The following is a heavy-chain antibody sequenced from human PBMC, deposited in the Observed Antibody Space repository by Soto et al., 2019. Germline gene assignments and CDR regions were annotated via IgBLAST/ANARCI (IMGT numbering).Heavy chain of an antibody. D-gene: IGHD3-9*01. J-gene: IGHJ4*02. V-gene: IGHV3-33*01. CDR2: IWYDGSNK. CDR1: GFTFSSYG. Sequence: PGGSLRLSYAASGFTFSSYGMHWVRQAPGKGLEWVAVIWYDGSNKYYADSVKGRFTISRDNSKNTLYLQMNSLRAEDTAVYYCARDDDWGLSDYWGQGTLVTVSS. CDR3: ARDDDWGLSDY.